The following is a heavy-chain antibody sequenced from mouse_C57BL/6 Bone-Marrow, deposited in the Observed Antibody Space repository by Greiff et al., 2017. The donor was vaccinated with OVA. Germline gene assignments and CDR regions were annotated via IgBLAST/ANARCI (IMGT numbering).Heavy chain of an antibody. J-gene: IGHJ3*01. CDR3: ARHEDYAWFAY. V-gene: IGHV1-34*01. CDR2: IYPNNGGN. D-gene: IGHD2-4*01. CDR1: GYTFTDYY. Sequence: EVQLQESGPELVKPGASVKMSCKASGYTFTDYYMHWVKQSHGKSLEWIGYIYPNNGGNGYNQKFKGKATLTADKSSSTVYMELSRLTSEDSAVYFCARHEDYAWFAYWGQGTLVTVSA.